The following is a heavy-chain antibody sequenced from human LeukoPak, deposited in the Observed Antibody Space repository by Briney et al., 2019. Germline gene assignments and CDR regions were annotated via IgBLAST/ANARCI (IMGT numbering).Heavy chain of an antibody. CDR2: IGGSGVTT. CDR3: GKQLAAGGTHY. D-gene: IGHD6-13*01. CDR1: GFTFSSYA. V-gene: IGHV3-23*01. Sequence: GGSLRLSCEASGFTFSSYAMNWVRQAPGKGLEWVSTIGGSGVTTYYADSAKGRFTISRDNSKNTLHLQMNSLRAEDTAVYYCGKQLAAGGTHYWGQGTLVTVSS. J-gene: IGHJ4*02.